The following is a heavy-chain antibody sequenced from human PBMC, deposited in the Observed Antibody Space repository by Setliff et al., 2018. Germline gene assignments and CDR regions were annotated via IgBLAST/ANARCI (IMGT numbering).Heavy chain of an antibody. D-gene: IGHD3-22*01. V-gene: IGHV3-23*01. J-gene: IGHJ6*03. CDR1: RFTFSVYV. CDR2: ITGSGGGT. CDR3: ARLALTGYDSSGYYYALEYYYYMDV. Sequence: GGSLRLSCTASRFTFSVYVMAWVRQAPGKGLEWVSSITGSGGGTYYADSVKGRFIVSRDNANQSLYPQMNSLRAEDTAVYYCARLALTGYDSSGYYYALEYYYYMDVWGKGTTVTVSS.